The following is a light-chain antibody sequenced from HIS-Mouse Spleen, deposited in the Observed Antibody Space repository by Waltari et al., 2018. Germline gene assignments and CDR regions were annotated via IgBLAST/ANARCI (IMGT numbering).Light chain of an antibody. CDR3: AAWDDSLSGYV. J-gene: IGLJ1*01. CDR2: RNN. Sequence: QSVLTQPPSASGTPGQRVTISCSGSSSNIGSKYVYWYQQLPGTAPKLHIYRNNQRPSGVPDRFSGSKSGTSASLAISGLRSEDEADYYCAAWDDSLSGYVFGTGTKVTVL. CDR1: SSNIGSKY. V-gene: IGLV1-47*01.